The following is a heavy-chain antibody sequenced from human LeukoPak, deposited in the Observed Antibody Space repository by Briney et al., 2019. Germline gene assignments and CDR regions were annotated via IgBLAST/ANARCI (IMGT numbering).Heavy chain of an antibody. CDR2: IYTSGST. Sequence: SETLSLTCTVSGGSISSYYWSWIRQPAGKGLEWIGRIYTSGSTNYNPSLKSRVTMSVDTSKNQFSLKLSSVTAADTAVYYCARGSPRIGYYYYMDVWGKGTTVTISS. CDR1: GGSISSYY. CDR3: ARGSPRIGYYYYMDV. J-gene: IGHJ6*03. D-gene: IGHD3-16*02. V-gene: IGHV4-4*07.